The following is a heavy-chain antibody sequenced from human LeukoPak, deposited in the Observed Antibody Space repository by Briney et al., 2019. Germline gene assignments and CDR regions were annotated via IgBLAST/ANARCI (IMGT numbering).Heavy chain of an antibody. Sequence: ASVKVSCKASGGTFSGYAISWVRQAPGQGLEWMGGIIPIFGTANYAQKFQGRVTITTDESTSTAYMELSSLRSEDTAVYYCASRRAHSYGYEVDYYYYYYMDVWGKGTTVTVSS. D-gene: IGHD5-18*01. V-gene: IGHV1-69*05. CDR2: IIPIFGTA. CDR3: ASRRAHSYGYEVDYYYYYYMDV. CDR1: GGTFSGYA. J-gene: IGHJ6*03.